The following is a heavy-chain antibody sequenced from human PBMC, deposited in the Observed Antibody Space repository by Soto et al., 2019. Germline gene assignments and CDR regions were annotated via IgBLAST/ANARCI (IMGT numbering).Heavy chain of an antibody. CDR1: GYTFTGYY. CDR3: ARDWVVVVVAPQTGMDV. V-gene: IGHV1-2*02. CDR2: INPNSGGT. Sequence: ASVKVSCKASGYTFTGYYMHWVRQAPGQGLEWMGWINPNSGGTNYAQKFQGRVTMTRDTSISTAYMELSRLRSDDTAVYYCARDWVVVVVAPQTGMDVWGQGTTVTVSS. D-gene: IGHD2-15*01. J-gene: IGHJ6*02.